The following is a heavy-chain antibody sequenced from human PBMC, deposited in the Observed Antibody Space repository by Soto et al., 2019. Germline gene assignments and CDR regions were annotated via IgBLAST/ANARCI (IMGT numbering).Heavy chain of an antibody. V-gene: IGHV4-34*01. CDR3: ARGPASGRPSY. J-gene: IGHJ4*02. CDR1: CGSFSNYY. D-gene: IGHD3-10*01. Sequence: PSETLSLTCAVYCGSFSNYYWSWIRQPPGNGLYCIGEITHGVITNXXPSLKSRXXISVDTSKNHXSLKLXSMTAAYTAVYYCARGPASGRPSYWRQGTLVTVSS. CDR2: ITHGVIT.